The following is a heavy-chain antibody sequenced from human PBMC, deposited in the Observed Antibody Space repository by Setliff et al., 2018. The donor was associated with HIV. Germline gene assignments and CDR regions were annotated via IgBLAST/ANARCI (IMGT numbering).Heavy chain of an antibody. CDR3: ASPTAIPH. D-gene: IGHD2-21*02. CDR1: GDTLSIHP. CDR2: IIPMFGTG. V-gene: IGHV1-69*05. J-gene: IGHJ4*02. Sequence: SVKVSCKASGDTLSIHPISWVRQAPGQGLEWMGGIIPMFGTGFYAQKFQGRVTITTDESRSTAYMELSSLRPEDTAVYYCASPTAIPHWGQGTLVTVSS.